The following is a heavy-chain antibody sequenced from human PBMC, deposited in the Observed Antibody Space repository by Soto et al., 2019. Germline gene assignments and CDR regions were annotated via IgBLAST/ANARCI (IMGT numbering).Heavy chain of an antibody. V-gene: IGHV4-61*01. CDR1: GGSVSSGSYH. J-gene: IGHJ4*02. D-gene: IGHD7-27*01. Sequence: SETLSLTCIVSGGSVSSGSYHWTWIQQPPGKGLEWIGFIPYNESPDYNPYLQSRVVISIDRGKNQFSLKMTSVTAVDTAVYFCARVGWGGDSWGQGTLVTVSS. CDR3: ARVGWGGDS. CDR2: IPYNESP.